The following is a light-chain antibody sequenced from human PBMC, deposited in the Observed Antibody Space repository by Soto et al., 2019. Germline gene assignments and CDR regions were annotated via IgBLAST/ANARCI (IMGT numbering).Light chain of an antibody. Sequence: QSVLTQPPSVSGATGQRVTISCTGSRSNIGAGYDVHWYQQLPGTAPKLLIYGNSNRPSGVPDRFSGSKSGTSASLAITGLQAEDEADYYCQSYDSSLSGGVFGGGTKLTVL. J-gene: IGLJ2*01. CDR2: GNS. V-gene: IGLV1-40*01. CDR3: QSYDSSLSGGV. CDR1: RSNIGAGYD.